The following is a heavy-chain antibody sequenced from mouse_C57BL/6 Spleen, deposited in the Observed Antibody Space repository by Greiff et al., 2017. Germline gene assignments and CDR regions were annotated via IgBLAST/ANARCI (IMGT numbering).Heavy chain of an antibody. CDR2: IHPNSGST. Sequence: VQLQQPGAELVKPGASVKLSCKASGYTFTSYWMHWVKQRPGQGLEWIGMIHPNSGSTNYNEKFKSKATLTVDKSSSTAYMQLSSLTSEDSAVYYCARKRYYYGSSYGYFDVWGTGTTVTVSS. CDR1: GYTFTSYW. CDR3: ARKRYYYGSSYGYFDV. D-gene: IGHD1-1*01. J-gene: IGHJ1*03. V-gene: IGHV1-64*01.